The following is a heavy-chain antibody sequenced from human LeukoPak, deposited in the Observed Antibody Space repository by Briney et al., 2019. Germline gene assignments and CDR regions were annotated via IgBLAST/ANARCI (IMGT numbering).Heavy chain of an antibody. CDR2: IYYSGST. V-gene: IGHV4-31*03. CDR3: ARARMVRGVTIDY. CDR1: GGSISSGGYY. J-gene: IGHJ4*02. D-gene: IGHD3-10*01. Sequence: SETLSLTCTVSGGSISSGGYYWSWIRQLPGKGLEWIGYIYYSGSTYYNPSLKSRVTISVDTSKNQFSLKLGSVTAADTAVYYCARARMVRGVTIDYWGQGTLVTVSS.